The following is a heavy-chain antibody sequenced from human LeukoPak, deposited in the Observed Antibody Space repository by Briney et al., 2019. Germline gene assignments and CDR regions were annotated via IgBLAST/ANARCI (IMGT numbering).Heavy chain of an antibody. D-gene: IGHD3-22*01. CDR2: IKKDGSEK. J-gene: IGHJ4*02. CDR1: GFTFSSHG. Sequence: GGSLRLSCVASGFTFSSHGMNWVRQAPGKGLEWVANIKKDGSEKYYVDSVKGRFTISRDNAKTSLYLQMNSLRAEDTAVYYCARDQYYYDSSGEYYFDYWGQGTLVTVSS. CDR3: ARDQYYYDSSGEYYFDY. V-gene: IGHV3-7*01.